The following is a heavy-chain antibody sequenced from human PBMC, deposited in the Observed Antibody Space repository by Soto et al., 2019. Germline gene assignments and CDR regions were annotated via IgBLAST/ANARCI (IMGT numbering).Heavy chain of an antibody. J-gene: IGHJ6*02. CDR1: GYSFTSYW. V-gene: IGHV5-51*01. CDR2: IYPGDSDT. CDR3: ARLSLLWFGEPHNYGMDV. D-gene: IGHD3-10*01. Sequence: GESLKISCKGSGYSFTSYWIGWVRQMPGKGLEWMGIIYPGDSDTRYSPSFQGQVTISADKSISTAYLQWSSLKASDTAMYYCARLSLLWFGEPHNYGMDVWGQGTKVTVSS.